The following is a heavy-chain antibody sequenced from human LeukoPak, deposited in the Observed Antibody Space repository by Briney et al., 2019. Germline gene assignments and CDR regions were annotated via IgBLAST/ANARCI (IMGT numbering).Heavy chain of an antibody. J-gene: IGHJ5*02. D-gene: IGHD5-12*01. CDR2: IIPIFGTT. CDR3: ARDSSWLRLGFDP. V-gene: IGHV1-69*01. Sequence: ASVKVSCKASGGTFSSYAISWVRQAPGQGLEWMGGIIPIFGTTNYAQKFQGRVTITADESTSTAYMELSSLRSEDTAVYYCARDSSWLRLGFDPWGQETLVTVSS. CDR1: GGTFSSYA.